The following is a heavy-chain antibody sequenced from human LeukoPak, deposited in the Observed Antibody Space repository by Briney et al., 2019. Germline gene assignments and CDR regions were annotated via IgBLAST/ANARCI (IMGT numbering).Heavy chain of an antibody. V-gene: IGHV3-21*01. CDR2: ISSSSSYI. D-gene: IGHD5-18*01. Sequence: GALRLSCAASGFTVSSNYMSWVRQAPGKGLEWVSSISSSSSYIYYADSVKGRFTISRDNAKNSLYLQMNSLRAEDTAVYYCAREGYSRHNYFDYWGQGTLVTVSS. J-gene: IGHJ4*02. CDR3: AREGYSRHNYFDY. CDR1: GFTVSSNY.